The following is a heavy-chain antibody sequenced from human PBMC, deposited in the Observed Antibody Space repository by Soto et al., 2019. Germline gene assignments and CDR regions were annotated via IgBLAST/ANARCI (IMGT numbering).Heavy chain of an antibody. V-gene: IGHV4-4*07. J-gene: IGHJ5*02. Sequence: SETLSLTCTVSGGSISSYYWSWIRQPAGKGLEWIGRIYTSGSTNYNPSLKSRVTMSVDTSKNQFSLKLSSVTAADTAVYYCARVRGSGWYGVWFDPWGQGTLVTVSS. CDR1: GGSISSYY. CDR2: IYTSGST. D-gene: IGHD6-19*01. CDR3: ARVRGSGWYGVWFDP.